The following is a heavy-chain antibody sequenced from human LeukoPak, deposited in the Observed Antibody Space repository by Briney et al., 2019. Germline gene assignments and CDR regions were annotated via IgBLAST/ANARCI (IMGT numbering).Heavy chain of an antibody. CDR1: GGSVSSGSYY. D-gene: IGHD5-18*01. CDR2: INYSEST. Sequence: SETLSLTCTVSGGSVSSGSYYWSWIRQPPGKGLEWIGYINYSESTNYNPSLKSRVTISVDTSENQFSLKVSSVTAADTAVYYCARGGYGYWDYWGQGILVTVSS. V-gene: IGHV4-61*01. J-gene: IGHJ4*02. CDR3: ARGGYGYWDY.